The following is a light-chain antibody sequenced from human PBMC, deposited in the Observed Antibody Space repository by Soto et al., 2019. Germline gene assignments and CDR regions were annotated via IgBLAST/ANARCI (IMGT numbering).Light chain of an antibody. CDR2: GAS. J-gene: IGKJ5*01. CDR3: QQYDNSPIT. Sequence: IVLTQSPGTLSLSPGERSTLSCRASQSISATHLAWYQQKPGQAPRLLIYGASSRATGIPDRFSGTGSETDFTLTISRLEPEDFAVYYCQQYDNSPITFGQGTRLEI. V-gene: IGKV3-20*01. CDR1: QSISATH.